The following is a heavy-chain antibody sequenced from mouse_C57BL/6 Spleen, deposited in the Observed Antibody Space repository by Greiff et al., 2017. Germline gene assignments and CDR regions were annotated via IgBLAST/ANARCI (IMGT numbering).Heavy chain of an antibody. J-gene: IGHJ4*01. CDR1: GYSITSGYY. CDR2: ISYDGSN. V-gene: IGHV3-6*01. CDR3: ARVRSNYEGYYAMDY. D-gene: IGHD2-5*01. Sequence: EVKLMESGPGLVKPSQSLSLTCSVTGYSITSGYYWNWLRQFPGNKLEWMGYISYDGSNNYNPSLKNRISITRDTSKNQFFLKLNSVTTEDTATYYCARVRSNYEGYYAMDYWGQGTSVTVSS.